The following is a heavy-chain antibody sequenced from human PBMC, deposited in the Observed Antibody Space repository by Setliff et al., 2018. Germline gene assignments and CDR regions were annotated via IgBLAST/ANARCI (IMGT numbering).Heavy chain of an antibody. V-gene: IGHV4-34*01. D-gene: IGHD5-18*01. J-gene: IGHJ3*01. CDR1: GGSFSGYY. CDR3: VRDRWKVMVNKGDDAFDL. CDR2: INHSGST. Sequence: SETLSLTCAVYGGSFSGYYWSWIRQPPGKGLEWIGEINHSGSTNYNPSLKSRVTISVDTSKNRFSLKLSSVTAADTAVYYCVRDRWKVMVNKGDDAFDLWGQGTMVTVSS.